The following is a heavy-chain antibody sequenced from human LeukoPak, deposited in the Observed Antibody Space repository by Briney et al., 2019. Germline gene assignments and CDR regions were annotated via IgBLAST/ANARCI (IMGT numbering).Heavy chain of an antibody. CDR1: GGSISSGSYY. J-gene: IGHJ4*02. V-gene: IGHV4-61*02. CDR2: IYTSGST. D-gene: IGHD6-13*01. Sequence: PSETLSLTCTVSGGSISSGSYYWSWIRQPAGKGLEWIGRIYTSGSTNYNPSLKSRVTISVDTSKNQFSLKLSSVTAADTAVYYCARGGIAAAVTDHWGQGTLVTVSS. CDR3: ARGGIAAAVTDH.